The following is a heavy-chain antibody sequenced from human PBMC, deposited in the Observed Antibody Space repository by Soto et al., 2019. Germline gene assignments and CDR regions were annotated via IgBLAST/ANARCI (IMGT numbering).Heavy chain of an antibody. D-gene: IGHD3-16*01. Sequence: EVQLVESGGDVVQPGGSLRLSCAASGFTFEDDTIHWVRQAPGKALEWVSLISWDGGTTYYRKSVKGRFTISRDNSKNSLYLQMNSLRPEDTALYYCAKDGSQKDDDGNWLGSWGQGTLVTVSS. CDR2: ISWDGGTT. V-gene: IGHV3-43*01. J-gene: IGHJ5*01. CDR1: GFTFEDDT. CDR3: AKDGSQKDDDGNWLGS.